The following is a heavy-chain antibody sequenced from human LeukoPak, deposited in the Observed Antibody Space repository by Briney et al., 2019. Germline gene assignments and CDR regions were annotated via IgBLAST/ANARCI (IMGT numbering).Heavy chain of an antibody. J-gene: IGHJ5*02. CDR1: GGTFSSYA. V-gene: IGHV1-69*05. CDR2: IIPIFGTA. CDR3: ARDLKGANFDP. Sequence: EASVKVSCKASGGTFSSYAISWVRQAPGQGLEWMGGIIPIFGTANYAQKFQGRVTMTTDTSTSTAYMELRSLRSDDTAVYYCARDLKGANFDPWGQGTLVTVSS.